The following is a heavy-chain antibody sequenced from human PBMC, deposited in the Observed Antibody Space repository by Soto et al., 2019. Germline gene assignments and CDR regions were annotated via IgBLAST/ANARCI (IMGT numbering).Heavy chain of an antibody. V-gene: IGHV3-23*01. CDR2: LSGSGSNT. Sequence: EVQLLESEGGLVQPGRSLRLSCAASGFIFSDYAMSWVRQAPGKGLEWVSALSGSGSNTYYADSVKGRFTISRDNVKKTVSLQMNNLTAEDTAVYYCAKGGVTRSYYYAMDVWGQGTTVTVSS. CDR1: GFIFSDYA. J-gene: IGHJ6*02. CDR3: AKGGVTRSYYYAMDV.